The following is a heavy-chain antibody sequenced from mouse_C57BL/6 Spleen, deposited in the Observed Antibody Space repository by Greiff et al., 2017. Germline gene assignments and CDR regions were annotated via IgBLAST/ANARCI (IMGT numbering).Heavy chain of an antibody. D-gene: IGHD2-1*01. CDR3: ARNYGNYLYYYAMDY. CDR2: IWSGGST. CDR1: GFSLTSYG. Sequence: VQVVESGPGLVQPSQSLSITCTVSGFSLTSYGVHWVRQSPGKGLEWLGVIWSGGSTDYNAAFISRLSISKDNSKSQVFFKMNSLQADDTAIYYCARNYGNYLYYYAMDYWGQGTSVTVSS. V-gene: IGHV2-2*01. J-gene: IGHJ4*01.